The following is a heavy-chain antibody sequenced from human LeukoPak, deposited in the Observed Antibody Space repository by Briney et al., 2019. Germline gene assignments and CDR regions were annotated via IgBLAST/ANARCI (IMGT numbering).Heavy chain of an antibody. CDR2: TNWNGGST. Sequence: GGSLRLSCAASGFTFDDYGMSWVRQAPGKGLEWVSDTNWNGGSTGYADSVKGRFTVSRDNAKNLLYLQMNSLGAEDTAVYYCARGWNYAFRFDYWGQGTLVTVSS. CDR1: GFTFDDYG. V-gene: IGHV3-20*04. D-gene: IGHD1-7*01. J-gene: IGHJ4*02. CDR3: ARGWNYAFRFDY.